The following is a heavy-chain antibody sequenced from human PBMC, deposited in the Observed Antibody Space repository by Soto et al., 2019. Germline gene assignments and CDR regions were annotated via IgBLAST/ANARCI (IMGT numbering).Heavy chain of an antibody. CDR2: INHSGST. V-gene: IGHV4-34*01. Sequence: SETLSLTCAVYGGSFSGYYWSWIRQPPGKGLEWIGEINHSGSTNYNPSLKSRVTISVDTSKNQFSLKLSSVTAADTAVYYCARLTGDAFDIWGQGTMVTVS. CDR3: ARLTGDAFDI. D-gene: IGHD7-27*01. J-gene: IGHJ3*02. CDR1: GGSFSGYY.